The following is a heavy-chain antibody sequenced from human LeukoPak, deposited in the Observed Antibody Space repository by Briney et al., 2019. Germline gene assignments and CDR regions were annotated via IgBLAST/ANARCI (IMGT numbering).Heavy chain of an antibody. CDR2: INPNSGGT. V-gene: IGHV1-2*02. Sequence: ASVKVSCKVSGYTLTELSMHWVRQAPGQGLEWMGWINPNSGGTNYAQKFQGRVTMTRDTSISTAYMELSRLRSDDTAVYYCARASYSGYFGYWGQGTLVTVSS. CDR3: ARASYSGYFGY. CDR1: GYTLTELS. J-gene: IGHJ4*02. D-gene: IGHD1-26*01.